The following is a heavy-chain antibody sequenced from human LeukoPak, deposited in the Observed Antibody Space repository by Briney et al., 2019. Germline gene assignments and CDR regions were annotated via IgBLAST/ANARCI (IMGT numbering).Heavy chain of an antibody. J-gene: IGHJ4*02. CDR1: GYTFTGYY. D-gene: IGHD3-10*01. Sequence: ASVKASCKASGYTFTGYYIHWVRQAPGQGLEYMGWINPNSGVTDYAQEFQGRVTMTRDTSISTAYMELRRLRSDDTAVYYCARDRVTMLRGVMRKVGPDYWGQGTLVTVSS. CDR2: INPNSGVT. V-gene: IGHV1-2*02. CDR3: ARDRVTMLRGVMRKVGPDY.